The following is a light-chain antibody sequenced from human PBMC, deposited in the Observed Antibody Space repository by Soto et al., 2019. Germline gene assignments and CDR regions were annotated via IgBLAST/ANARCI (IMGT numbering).Light chain of an antibody. J-gene: IGKJ1*01. Sequence: DIQMTQSPSSLSASVGDRVTITCRASQGISTYLNWYQQKPGKAPTLLIYAASSLQSGVPSRFSGSGSETDFTLNISSLQPEDFATYSCQQSSSTMWTFGQGTKLEIK. CDR1: QGISTY. CDR3: QQSSSTMWT. V-gene: IGKV1-39*01. CDR2: AAS.